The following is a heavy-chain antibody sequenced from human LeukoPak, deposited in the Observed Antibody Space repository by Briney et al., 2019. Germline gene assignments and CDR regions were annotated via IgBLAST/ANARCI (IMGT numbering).Heavy chain of an antibody. J-gene: IGHJ4*02. CDR3: ARRAGDYSHPYDY. V-gene: IGHV3-53*01. D-gene: IGHD3-22*01. Sequence: PGRTLRLSCTVSGFTVSSNSMSWVRQAPGKGLEWVSFIYTTGNTHNSDSVKGRFTISRDSSKDTLYLQMNSLRAEDTAVYYCARRAGDYSHPYDYWGQGTLVTVSS. CDR1: GFTVSSNS. CDR2: IYTTGNT.